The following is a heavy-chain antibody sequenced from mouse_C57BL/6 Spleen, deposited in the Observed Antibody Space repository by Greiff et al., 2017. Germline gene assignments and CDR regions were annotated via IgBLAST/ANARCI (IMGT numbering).Heavy chain of an antibody. Sequence: QVQLKQSGAELVRPGTSVKVSCKASGYAFTNYLIEWVKQRPGQGLEWIGVINPGSGGTNYNEKFKGKATLTADKSSSTAYMQLSSLTSEDSAVYCCARRDYDYDGFAYWGQGTLVTVSA. V-gene: IGHV1-54*01. CDR1: GYAFTNYL. D-gene: IGHD2-4*01. CDR3: ARRDYDYDGFAY. J-gene: IGHJ3*01. CDR2: INPGSGGT.